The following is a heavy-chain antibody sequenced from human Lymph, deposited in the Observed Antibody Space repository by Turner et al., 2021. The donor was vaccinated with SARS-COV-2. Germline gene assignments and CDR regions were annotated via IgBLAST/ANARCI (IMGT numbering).Heavy chain of an antibody. CDR2: ISYDGSNK. CDR1: GVTFSSYA. J-gene: IGHJ6*02. D-gene: IGHD1-26*01. V-gene: IGHV3-30-3*01. CDR3: ARAYSGSYYYGMDV. Sequence: QVQLVESGGGGVQPGRSLRLSCAASGVTFSSYAMHWVRQAPGKGLELVAIISYDGSNKYYADSVKGRFTISRDNSKNTLYLQMNSLRAEDAAVYYCARAYSGSYYYGMDVWGQGTTVTVS.